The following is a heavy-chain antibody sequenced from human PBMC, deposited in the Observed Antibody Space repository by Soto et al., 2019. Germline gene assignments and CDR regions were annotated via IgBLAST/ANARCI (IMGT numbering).Heavy chain of an antibody. CDR2: IYHSGST. D-gene: IGHD5-18*01. J-gene: IGHJ6*02. Sequence: SETLSLTCAVSGGSISSGGYSWGWIRQPPGKGLEWIGYIYHSGSTYYNPSLKSRVTISVDRSKTQFSLKLSSVTAADTAVYYCARGGVTDYGMDVWGQGTTVTVSS. V-gene: IGHV4-30-2*01. CDR1: GGSISSGGYS. CDR3: ARGGVTDYGMDV.